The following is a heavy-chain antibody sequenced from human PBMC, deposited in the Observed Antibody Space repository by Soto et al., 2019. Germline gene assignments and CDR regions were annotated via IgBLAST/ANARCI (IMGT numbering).Heavy chain of an antibody. CDR3: AQTLGLAAAGPGWFDL. CDR1: GGTFSSYA. CDR2: IIPLFGRA. D-gene: IGHD6-25*01. V-gene: IGHV1-69*12. Sequence: QVQLVQSGAEVKKPGSSVKVSCKASGGTFSSYAISWVRQAPGQGLEWMGGIIPLFGRANYAQKFQGRVTITAAASTSTAYMELSSLRSEDTAVYYCAQTLGLAAAGPGWFDLWGRGTLVTVSS. J-gene: IGHJ2*01.